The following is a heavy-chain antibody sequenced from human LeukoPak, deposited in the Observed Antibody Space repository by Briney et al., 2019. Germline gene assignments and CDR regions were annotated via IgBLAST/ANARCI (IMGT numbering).Heavy chain of an antibody. CDR1: GFTFRDKW. Sequence: GGSLRLFCSSSGFTFRDKWMSWVRQSPGKGLEWLGRIKSKRDGGATEYVESVIGRFIISRDDSKETLYLHMNSLKTDDTAMYFCTTDPRYWGQGTLVTVSS. V-gene: IGHV3-15*01. J-gene: IGHJ4*02. CDR3: TTDPRY. CDR2: IKSKRDGGAT.